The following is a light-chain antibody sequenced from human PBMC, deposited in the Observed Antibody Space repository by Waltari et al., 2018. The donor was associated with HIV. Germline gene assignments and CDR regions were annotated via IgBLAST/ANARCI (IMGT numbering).Light chain of an antibody. CDR1: SPHIGTNY. J-gene: IGLJ2*01. V-gene: IGLV1-47*01. CDR3: AVWDDTLRGV. Sequence: QSVLTQPPSASGTPGQRVTISCSGSSPHIGTNYLYWSQQLPGTAPKVFIYRNKQRPSGVPDRFSGSKSGTSASLAINGLRSEDEANYYCAVWDDTLRGVFGGGTKLTVL. CDR2: RNK.